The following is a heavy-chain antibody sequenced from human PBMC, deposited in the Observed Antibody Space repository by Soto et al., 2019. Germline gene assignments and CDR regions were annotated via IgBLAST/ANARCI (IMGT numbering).Heavy chain of an antibody. CDR1: GGTFSSYA. J-gene: IGHJ4*02. V-gene: IGHV1-69*01. CDR3: AKGWWGGRRGGEFDY. Sequence: QVQLVQSGAEVKKPGSSVKVSCKASGGTFSSYAISWVRQAPGQGLEWMGGIIPIFGTANYAQKFQGRVTVAGGESAGRGEMGRSRLRAEERAVYWGAKGWWGGRRGGEFDYWGQGTLVTVSS. CDR2: IIPIFGTA. D-gene: IGHD2-15*01.